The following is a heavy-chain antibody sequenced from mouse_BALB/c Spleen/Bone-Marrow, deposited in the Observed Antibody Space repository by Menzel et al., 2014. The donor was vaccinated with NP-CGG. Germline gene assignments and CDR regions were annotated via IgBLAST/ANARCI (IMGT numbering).Heavy chain of an antibody. CDR2: IWAGGNT. Sequence: VKLVESGPGLVAPSQSLSITCTVSGSSLTSYGVHWVRQPPGKGLEWLGIIWAGGNTNYNSALMSRLSISKDNSKSQVFLKMNSLQTDDTAMYYCARELGAWFAYWGQATLVTVSA. CDR1: GSSLTSYG. J-gene: IGHJ3*01. CDR3: ARELGAWFAY. V-gene: IGHV2-9*02. D-gene: IGHD4-1*01.